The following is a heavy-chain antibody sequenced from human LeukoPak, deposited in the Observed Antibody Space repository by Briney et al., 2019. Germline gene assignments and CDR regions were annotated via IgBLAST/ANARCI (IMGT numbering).Heavy chain of an antibody. CDR1: RFTFSRYW. V-gene: IGHV3-7*03. CDR2: IKEDGSEK. D-gene: IGHD3-3*01. J-gene: IGHJ5*02. CDR3: ARSYTHYDFWSGYTYQNYFDP. Sequence: GGSLRLSCAASRFTFSRYWMSWVRQAPGKGLEWVANIKEDGSEKYYVDSVKGRFTISRDNSKNTVYLQMDSLRAEDTAVYYCARSYTHYDFWSGYTYQNYFDPWGQGTLVTVSS.